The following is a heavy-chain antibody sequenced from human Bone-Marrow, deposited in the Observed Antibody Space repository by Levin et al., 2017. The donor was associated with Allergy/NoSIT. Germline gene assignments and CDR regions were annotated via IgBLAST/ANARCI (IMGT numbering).Heavy chain of an antibody. CDR3: ARDSFCSGENCKDWFDA. CDR2: VYQTGTT. J-gene: IGHJ5*02. Sequence: PSETLSLTCDVSGGSITSGHWWSWVRQSPGKGLEWIGEVYQTGTTNYNPSLQSRVSISIEKSKNRFSLKLTSVTAADTAVYYCARDSFCSGENCKDWFDAWGQGSLVTVSS. V-gene: IGHV4-4*02. D-gene: IGHD2-15*01. CDR1: GGSITSGHW.